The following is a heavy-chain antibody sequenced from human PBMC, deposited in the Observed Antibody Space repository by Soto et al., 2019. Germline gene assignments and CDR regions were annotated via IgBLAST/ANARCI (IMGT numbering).Heavy chain of an antibody. CDR3: ARAAGVITFYYYGMDV. V-gene: IGHV1-18*04. D-gene: IGHD3-3*01. J-gene: IGHJ6*02. CDR2: ISTYNGDA. CDR1: GYTFSTYG. Sequence: GASVKVSCKASGYTFSTYGISWVRQAPGQGLEWLGWISTYNGDANYAQKLQGRVTMTTDTSTRTAYMELRSLRSDDTAVYYCARAAGVITFYYYGMDVWGQGTTVTSP.